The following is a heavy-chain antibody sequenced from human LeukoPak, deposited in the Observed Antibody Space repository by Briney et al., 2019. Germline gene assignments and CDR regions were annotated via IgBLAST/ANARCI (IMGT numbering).Heavy chain of an antibody. CDR1: GYTFTSYD. CDR3: ATRRSGYSYGPSDY. CDR2: MNPNSGNT. J-gene: IGHJ4*02. Sequence: ASVKVSCKASGYTFTSYDINWVRQATGQGLEWMGWMNPNSGNTGYAQKFQGRVTMTRNTSISTAYMELGSLRSEDTAVYYCATRRSGYSYGPSDYWGQGTLVTVSS. V-gene: IGHV1-8*01. D-gene: IGHD5-18*01.